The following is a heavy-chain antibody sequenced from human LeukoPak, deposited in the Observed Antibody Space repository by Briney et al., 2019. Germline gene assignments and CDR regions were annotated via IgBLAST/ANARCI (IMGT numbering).Heavy chain of an antibody. CDR1: GFTFSSYA. Sequence: QAGGSLRLYCAASGFTFSSYAMHWVRQAPGKGLEWVAVISYDGSNKYYADSVKGRFTISRDNSKNTLYLQMNSLRAEDTAVYYCAREPIAAAGTVWDYWGQGTLVTVSS. V-gene: IGHV3-30-3*01. J-gene: IGHJ4*02. D-gene: IGHD6-13*01. CDR3: AREPIAAAGTVWDY. CDR2: ISYDGSNK.